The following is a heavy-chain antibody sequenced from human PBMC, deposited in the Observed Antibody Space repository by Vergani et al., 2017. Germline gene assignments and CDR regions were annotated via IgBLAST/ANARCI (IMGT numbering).Heavy chain of an antibody. J-gene: IGHJ4*02. V-gene: IGHV3-23*01. CDR3: VRDSSPVPYGQCDY. CDR1: GFTFTAHG. CDR2: ISGQNFRT. D-gene: IGHD6-19*01. Sequence: EVQLLESGGGSAQPGESLRPSCVASGFTFTAHGLNWVRQAPGKGLEWVSGISGQNFRTHYADSVKGRFTISRDQSNNTLYLQMNSLRPEDTAVYYCVRDSSPVPYGQCDYWGQGTLVTVSS.